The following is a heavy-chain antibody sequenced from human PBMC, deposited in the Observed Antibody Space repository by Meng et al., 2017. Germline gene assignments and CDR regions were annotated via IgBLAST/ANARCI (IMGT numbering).Heavy chain of an antibody. D-gene: IGHD1-1*01. J-gene: IGHJ4*02. Sequence: VESGGGLVQPGGYLRLSCAASGFTFNNYWMHWVRQVPGKGLVWVSRISGDGSITNYADSVKGRFTISRDNAKNTLYLQMNSLRPEDTAVYYCLDEAPRSDYWGQGSLVTVSS. CDR3: LDEAPRSDY. CDR1: GFTFNNYW. CDR2: ISGDGSIT. V-gene: IGHV3-74*01.